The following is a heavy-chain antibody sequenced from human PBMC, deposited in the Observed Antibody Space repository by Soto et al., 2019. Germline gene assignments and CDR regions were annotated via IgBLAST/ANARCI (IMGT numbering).Heavy chain of an antibody. CDR1: GFTFSSYA. Sequence: GGSLRLSCAASGFTFSSYAMHWVRQAPGKGLEWVADISYDGSNKYYADSVKGRFTISRDNSKNTLYLQMNSLRAEDTAVYYYARVSESGYSYGFIYDYYGMDVWGQGTTVTVSS. D-gene: IGHD5-18*01. CDR2: ISYDGSNK. V-gene: IGHV3-30-3*01. CDR3: ARVSESGYSYGFIYDYYGMDV. J-gene: IGHJ6*02.